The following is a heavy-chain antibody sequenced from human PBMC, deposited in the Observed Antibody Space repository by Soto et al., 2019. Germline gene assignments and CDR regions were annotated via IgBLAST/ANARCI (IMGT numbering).Heavy chain of an antibody. CDR3: ARAAPNYDILTGYYRRPFDY. V-gene: IGHV4-34*01. Sequence: SETLSLTCAVSGGSFSGYYWSWIRQPPGKGLEWIGEINHSGSTNYNPSLKSRVTISVDTSKNQFSLKLSSVTAADTAVYYCARAAPNYDILTGYYRRPFDYWGQGTLVTVSS. CDR1: GGSFSGYY. D-gene: IGHD3-9*01. CDR2: INHSGST. J-gene: IGHJ4*02.